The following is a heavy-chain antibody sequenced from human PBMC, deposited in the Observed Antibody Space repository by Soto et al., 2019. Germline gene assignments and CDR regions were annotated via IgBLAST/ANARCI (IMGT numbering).Heavy chain of an antibody. CDR2: ISASSSIM. J-gene: IGHJ4*02. CDR1: GFTFSSFS. CDR3: ARDSDYAFDY. D-gene: IGHD4-17*01. V-gene: IGHV3-48*01. Sequence: GGSLRLSCAASGFTFSSFSMNWVRQAPGKGLELVSYISASSSIMSYADSVKGRFTISRDNAKNSLYLQMNSLRAEDTAVYYCARDSDYAFDYRAQRTLVTVSS.